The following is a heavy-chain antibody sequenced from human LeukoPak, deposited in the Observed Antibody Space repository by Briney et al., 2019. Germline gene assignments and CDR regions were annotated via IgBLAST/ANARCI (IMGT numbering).Heavy chain of an antibody. CDR2: VYYTVNA. CDR1: GDSISNHIYY. CDR3: ARLRALSGHRGAFDI. V-gene: IGHV4-39*01. D-gene: IGHD5/OR15-5a*01. J-gene: IGHJ3*02. Sequence: SETLSLTCAVSGDSISNHIYYWDWIRQTPGKGLEWIGAVYYTVNAYYNPSLKSRVTVSVDTSDNRFSLHLSSVNAADTAIYYCARLRALSGHRGAFDIWGQGTLVTVSS.